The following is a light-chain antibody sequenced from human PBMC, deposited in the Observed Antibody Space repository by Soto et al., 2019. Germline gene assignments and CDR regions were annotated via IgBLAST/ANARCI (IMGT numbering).Light chain of an antibody. CDR2: ANI. J-gene: IGLJ1*01. V-gene: IGLV1-40*01. CDR1: GSNIGAGYD. CDR3: QSYDSSLSGYV. Sequence: QSVLTQPPSVSLAPGQRVTISCTGSGSNIGAGYDVHWYQQLPGTAPKLLIFANIIRPSGVPDRFSGSKSGASASLAITGLRAEDEADYYCQSYDSSLSGYVFGTGTKVTVL.